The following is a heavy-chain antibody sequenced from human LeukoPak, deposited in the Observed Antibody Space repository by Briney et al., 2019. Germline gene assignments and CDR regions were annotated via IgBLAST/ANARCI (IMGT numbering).Heavy chain of an antibody. D-gene: IGHD4-17*01. Sequence: SETLSLTCTVSGGSISSSSYYWGWIRQPPGKGLEWIGSIYYSGSTYYNPSLKSRVTISVDTSKNQFSLKLSSVTAADTAVYYCARPSGAHIGYWGQGTLVTVSS. CDR1: GGSISSSSYY. CDR3: ARPSGAHIGY. J-gene: IGHJ4*02. CDR2: IYYSGST. V-gene: IGHV4-39*07.